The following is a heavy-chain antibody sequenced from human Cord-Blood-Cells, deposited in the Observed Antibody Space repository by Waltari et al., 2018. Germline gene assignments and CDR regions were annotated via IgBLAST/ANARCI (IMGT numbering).Heavy chain of an antibody. V-gene: IGHV2-70*15. CDR3: ARIGGDGYNDY. CDR2: IDWDDDK. J-gene: IGHJ4*02. Sequence: QVPLRESAPALVKPPQTLTLTCTFSGFSLSTHGMSVSWIRQPPGKALEWLARIDWDDDKYYSTSLKTMLTISKDTSKNQVVLTMTNMDPVDTATYYCARIGGDGYNDYWCQGTLVTVSS. D-gene: IGHD5-12*01. CDR1: GFSLSTHGMS.